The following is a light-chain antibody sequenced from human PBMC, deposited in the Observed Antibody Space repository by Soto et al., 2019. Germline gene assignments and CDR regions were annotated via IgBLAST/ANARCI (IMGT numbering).Light chain of an antibody. Sequence: EIVLTQSPDSLAVSLGERATINCKSSQSVLYSSNNKNYLAWYQQKPGQPPKLLIYWASTRESGVPDRFSGSGSGTEFTLTISSLQAEDVAVYYCQQYYSTSGTFGGGTKVEIK. J-gene: IGKJ4*01. CDR1: QSVLYSSNNKNY. CDR3: QQYYSTSGT. CDR2: WAS. V-gene: IGKV4-1*01.